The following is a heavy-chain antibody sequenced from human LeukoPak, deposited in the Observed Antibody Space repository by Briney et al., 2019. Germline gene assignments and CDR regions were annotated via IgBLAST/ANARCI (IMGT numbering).Heavy chain of an antibody. D-gene: IGHD1-1*01. V-gene: IGHV3-23*01. CDR2: ISGIGGIT. CDR3: AKATNFDY. Sequence: GGSLRLSCAASGFTFSTYAMSWVRQAPGKGLEWVSIISGIGGITYYPDSVKGRFTISRDNSKNTLYLQMNSLRAEDTAVYYRAKATNFDYWGQGTLVTVSS. J-gene: IGHJ4*02. CDR1: GFTFSTYA.